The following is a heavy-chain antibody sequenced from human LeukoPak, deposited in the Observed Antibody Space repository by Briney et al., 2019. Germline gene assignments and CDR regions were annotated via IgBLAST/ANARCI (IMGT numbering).Heavy chain of an antibody. D-gene: IGHD3-10*01. CDR1: GYTFTDYN. CDR3: SVWFGELSH. J-gene: IGHJ4*02. Sequence: ASVKVSCKTSGYTFTDYNIHWVRQAPGQGLEWMGWISPNSGSTNNAQRFQGMVTMTKDTSISKAYMDLRRLKSDDTATYYCSVWFGELSHWGQGNLVTVSP. V-gene: IGHV1-2*02. CDR2: ISPNSGST.